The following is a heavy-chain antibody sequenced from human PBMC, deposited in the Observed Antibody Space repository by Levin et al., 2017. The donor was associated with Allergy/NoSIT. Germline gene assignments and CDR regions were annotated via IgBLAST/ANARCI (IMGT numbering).Heavy chain of an antibody. CDR3: TRHGFIPSSS. J-gene: IGHJ4*02. CDR1: GFTFSGSA. V-gene: IGHV3-73*01. CDR2: IRSKANSYAT. D-gene: IGHD6-13*01. Sequence: QPGGSLRLSCAASGFTFSGSAIHWVRQASGKGLEWVGRIRSKANSYATTYAASVNGRFTISRDDSKNSAYLQMNSLKTEDTAVYYCTRHGFIPSSSWGQGTLVTVSS.